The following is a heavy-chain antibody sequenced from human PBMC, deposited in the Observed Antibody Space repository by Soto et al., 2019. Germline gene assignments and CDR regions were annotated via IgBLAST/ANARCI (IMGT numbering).Heavy chain of an antibody. CDR1: GFTFSSYA. CDR3: AKPLGELLSPPFYYYYGMDV. Sequence: GGSLRLSCAASGFTFSSYAMSWVRQAPGKGLEWVSAISGSGGSTYYADSVKGRFTISRDNSKNTLYLQMNSLRAEDTAVYYCAKPLGELLSPPFYYYYGMDVWGQGTTVTVSS. V-gene: IGHV3-23*01. D-gene: IGHD1-26*01. J-gene: IGHJ6*02. CDR2: ISGSGGST.